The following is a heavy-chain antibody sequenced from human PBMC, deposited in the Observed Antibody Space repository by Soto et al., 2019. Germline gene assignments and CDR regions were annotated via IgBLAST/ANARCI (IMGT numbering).Heavy chain of an antibody. Sequence: PGGSLRLSCAASGVTFSSYAMHWVRQSPDKGLEWIAEVHISGHSNYNPSLRSRVSVSIDSSKNQFYLNLNSVTAADTAIYYCARVRQGCSANNCYFDPWGQGTQVTVSS. CDR1: GVTFSSYA. V-gene: IGHV4-34*10. CDR2: VHISGHS. CDR3: ARVRQGCSANNCYFDP. D-gene: IGHD1-1*01. J-gene: IGHJ5*01.